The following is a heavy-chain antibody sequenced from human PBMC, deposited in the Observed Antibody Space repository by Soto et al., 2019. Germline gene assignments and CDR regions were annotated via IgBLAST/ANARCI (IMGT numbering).Heavy chain of an antibody. V-gene: IGHV3-7*01. D-gene: IGHD6-13*01. CDR3: ARDRGSSWYLGY. CDR2: IKQDGSEK. Sequence: EVQLVESGGGLVQPGGSLRLSCAASGFTFSSYWMSWVRQAPGKGLECVANIKQDGSEKYYVDSEKGRFTISRDNAKNPQYLQMNSLRAEDTAVYYCARDRGSSWYLGYWGQGTLVTVSS. CDR1: GFTFSSYW. J-gene: IGHJ4*02.